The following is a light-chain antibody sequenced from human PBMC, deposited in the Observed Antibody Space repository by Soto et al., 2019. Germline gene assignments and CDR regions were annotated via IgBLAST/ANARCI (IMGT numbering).Light chain of an antibody. CDR2: DAS. Sequence: EIVMTQSPATLSVSPGERATLSCRASQSVSTKLAWYQQKPGQAPRLLIDDASTRATGIPARISRSGSGTQFTLTISSLQSEDFAVSYCEQDNHWPLTFGGGTTVELK. CDR1: QSVSTK. J-gene: IGKJ4*01. V-gene: IGKV3-15*01. CDR3: EQDNHWPLT.